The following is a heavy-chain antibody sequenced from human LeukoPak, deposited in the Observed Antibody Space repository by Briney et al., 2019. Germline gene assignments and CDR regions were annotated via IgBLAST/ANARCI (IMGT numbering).Heavy chain of an antibody. Sequence: ASVKVSCKASGYTFTSYGISWVRQAPGQGLEWMGWISAYNGNTNYAQKLQGRATMTTDTSTSTAYMELRSLRSEDTAVYYCARVVGPYVRFLEWLLGYWGQGTLVTVSS. J-gene: IGHJ4*02. CDR3: ARVVGPYVRFLEWLLGY. D-gene: IGHD3-3*01. V-gene: IGHV1-18*01. CDR1: GYTFTSYG. CDR2: ISAYNGNT.